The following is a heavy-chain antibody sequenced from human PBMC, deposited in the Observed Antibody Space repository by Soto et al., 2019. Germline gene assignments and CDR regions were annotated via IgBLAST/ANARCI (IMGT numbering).Heavy chain of an antibody. CDR2: ISYSGSTI. V-gene: IGHV3-30*18. D-gene: IGHD2-2*01. CDR3: AKGPAIVLVPAAMNYYYGMDV. Sequence: PGGSLRLSCTASGFPFSNYSMHWVRQAPGKGLEWVAVISYSGSTIYYADSVKGRFTISRDNAKNTLYLQMNSLRAEDTAVYYCAKGPAIVLVPAAMNYYYGMDVWGQGTTVTVSS. CDR1: GFPFSNYS. J-gene: IGHJ6*02.